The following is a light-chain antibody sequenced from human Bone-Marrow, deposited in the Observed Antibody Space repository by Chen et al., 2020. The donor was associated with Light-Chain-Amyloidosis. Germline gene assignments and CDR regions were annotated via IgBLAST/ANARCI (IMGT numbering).Light chain of an antibody. CDR2: DDR. V-gene: IGLV3-21*02. CDR1: NIGSKS. J-gene: IGLJ2*01. Sequence: SYVLNQPPSVSVAPGQTARITCGGNNIGSKSVHWYQQKPGQAPILVVYDDRDRPSGIPGRFSGSNFGNTPTLPVSRVEAGDEADYYGQVWDSSSDHVVFGGGTKLTVL. CDR3: QVWDSSSDHVV.